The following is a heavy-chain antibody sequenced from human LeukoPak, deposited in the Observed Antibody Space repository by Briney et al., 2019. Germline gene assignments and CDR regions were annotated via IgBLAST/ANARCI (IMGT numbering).Heavy chain of an antibody. V-gene: IGHV3-49*04. D-gene: IGHD5-18*01. CDR1: GFTFGDHA. CDR3: RGPTQQWLYSGTDV. Sequence: PRGSLRLSCTASGFTFGDHAMSWVRQAPGKGLEWLGFIRSKAYGGTTEYAASAKGRFTISRDDSKSIAYLQMNSLTTEDTAVYCSRGPTQQWLYSGTDVWGQGTTVIVSS. J-gene: IGHJ6*02. CDR2: IRSKAYGGTT.